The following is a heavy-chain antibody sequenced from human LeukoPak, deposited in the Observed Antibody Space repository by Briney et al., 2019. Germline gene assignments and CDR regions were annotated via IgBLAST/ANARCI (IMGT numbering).Heavy chain of an antibody. CDR1: GDIVSSNSVT. J-gene: IGHJ5*02. V-gene: IGHV6-1*01. Sequence: SQTLSLTCALSGDIVSSNSVTWHWIRQSPSRGLEWLGRTYYRSTWYNDYAVSVGGRITVNPGTSKNQFSLHLNSVTPEDTAVYYCARRLTQYDCFDPWGQGILVTVSS. CDR3: ARRLTQYDCFDP. CDR2: TYYRSTWYN. D-gene: IGHD2-2*01.